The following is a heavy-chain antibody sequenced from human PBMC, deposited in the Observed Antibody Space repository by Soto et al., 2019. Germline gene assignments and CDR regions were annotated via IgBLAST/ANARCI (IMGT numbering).Heavy chain of an antibody. CDR1: GYTFTSYG. D-gene: IGHD4-17*01. J-gene: IGHJ4*02. CDR2: ISAYSGNT. V-gene: IGHV1-18*01. CDR3: ARKNDYGDFDY. Sequence: QVRLVQSGAEVKKPGASVKVSCKASGYTFTSYGISWVRQAPGQGLEWMGWISAYSGNTNYAQKLQGRVTMTTDTSTSTAYMDMRRLRSDDTAVYYCARKNDYGDFDYWGQGTLVTVSS.